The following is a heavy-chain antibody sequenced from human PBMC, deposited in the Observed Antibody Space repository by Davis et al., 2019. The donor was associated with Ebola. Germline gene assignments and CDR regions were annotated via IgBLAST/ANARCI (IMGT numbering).Heavy chain of an antibody. D-gene: IGHD6-13*01. V-gene: IGHV3-30*03. CDR2: ISYDGSNK. CDR1: GFTVSTYY. Sequence: GESLKISCAASGFTVSTYYMGRVRQAPGKGLEWVAVISYDGSNKYYADSVKGRLTISRDNSKNTLYLQMNSLGAEDTAVYYCARAPSGYSSSFDYWGQGTLVTVSS. J-gene: IGHJ4*02. CDR3: ARAPSGYSSSFDY.